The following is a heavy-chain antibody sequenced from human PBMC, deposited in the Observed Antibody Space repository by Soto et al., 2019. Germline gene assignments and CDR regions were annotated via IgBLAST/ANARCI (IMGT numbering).Heavy chain of an antibody. J-gene: IGHJ4*01. CDR2: ISYDGSNK. CDR3: AKAPPGYSSGWYPDY. Sequence: PGGTLRLTCSASGVTFSSYGMHWVRQAPGKGLEWVAVISYDGSNKYYVDSVKGRFTISRDNSKNTLYLQMNSLRAEDTAVYYCAKAPPGYSSGWYPDYWGPGTLVTVSS. V-gene: IGHV3-30*18. CDR1: GVTFSSYG. D-gene: IGHD6-19*01.